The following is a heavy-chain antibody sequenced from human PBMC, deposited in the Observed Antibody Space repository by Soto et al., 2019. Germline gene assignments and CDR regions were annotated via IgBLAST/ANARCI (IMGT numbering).Heavy chain of an antibody. D-gene: IGHD2-15*01. CDR3: AKTMVVASYYYGMDV. CDR2: ISYDGSNK. V-gene: IGHV3-30*18. Sequence: GGSLRLSYAASGFTFSSYGMHWVRQAPGKGLEWVAVISYDGSNKYYADSVKGRFTISRDNSKNTLYLQMNSLRAEETAVYYCAKTMVVASYYYGMDVWGQGTTATVS. J-gene: IGHJ6*02. CDR1: GFTFSSYG.